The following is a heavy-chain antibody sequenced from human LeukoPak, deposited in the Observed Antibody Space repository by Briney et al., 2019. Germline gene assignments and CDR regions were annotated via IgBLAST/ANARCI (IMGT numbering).Heavy chain of an antibody. J-gene: IGHJ3*02. V-gene: IGHV4-59*01. CDR2: IYYSGST. Sequence: SETLSLTCSVSGGSISNYFWSWIRQPPGKGLECIGFIYYSGSTNYNPSLKSRVTISVDTSKNQFSLKLSSVTAADTAVYYCARDDRTDAFDIWGQGTMVTVSS. CDR1: GGSISNYF. CDR3: ARDDRTDAFDI. D-gene: IGHD3-22*01.